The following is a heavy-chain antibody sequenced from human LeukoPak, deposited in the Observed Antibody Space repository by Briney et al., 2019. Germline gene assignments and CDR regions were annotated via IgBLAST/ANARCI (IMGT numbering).Heavy chain of an antibody. CDR2: IIGGGGST. J-gene: IGHJ4*02. CDR3: ARGAMYQLDY. Sequence: GGSLRLSCAASGFPFSSHGMSWVGQAPGKGLEWVSGIIGGGGSTYYADSVKGRFTISGDNSRNTLFLQMNSLRAEDTAVYYCARGAMYQLDYWGQGTLVTVSS. V-gene: IGHV3-23*01. D-gene: IGHD2-2*01. CDR1: GFPFSSHG.